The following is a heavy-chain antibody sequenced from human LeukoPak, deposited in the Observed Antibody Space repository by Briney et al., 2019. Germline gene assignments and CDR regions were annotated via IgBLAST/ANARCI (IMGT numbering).Heavy chain of an antibody. CDR3: ARKELEGSWFDP. CDR2: ISDSGHTK. D-gene: IGHD3-3*01. V-gene: IGHV3-48*02. J-gene: IGHJ5*02. CDR1: GFTLSPYV. Sequence: GGSLRLSCAASGFTLSPYVMNWVRQAPGKGVEWIAFISDSGHTKYNADSVKGRFTISRDNAKNSVFLQMNSLRDEDTAVYYCARKELEGSWFDPWGQGTLVTVTS.